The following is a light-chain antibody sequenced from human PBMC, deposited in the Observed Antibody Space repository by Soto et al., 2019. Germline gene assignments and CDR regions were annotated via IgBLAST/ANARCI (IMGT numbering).Light chain of an antibody. J-gene: IGKJ1*01. Sequence: ENVLTQSPGTLSLSPGEGATISCRASQSLSSNSLGWYRQKPGQAPRLLIYGASNRAAGISDRFSGSGSGTDFTLTINRVEPEDFAVYYCNQYGSSPRTFGQGTKVEIK. CDR1: QSLSSNS. CDR3: NQYGSSPRT. V-gene: IGKV3-20*01. CDR2: GAS.